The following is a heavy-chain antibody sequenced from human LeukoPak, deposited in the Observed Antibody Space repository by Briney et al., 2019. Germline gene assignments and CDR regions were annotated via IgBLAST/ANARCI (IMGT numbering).Heavy chain of an antibody. CDR1: GFTVSSNY. Sequence: GGSLRLSCAASGFTVSSNYMSWVRQAPGKGLEWVSYISSSGSTIYYADSVKGRFTISRDNAKNSLYLQMNSLRAEDTAVYYCARGMSYYDSSGYYYGGGQGTLVTVSS. J-gene: IGHJ4*02. V-gene: IGHV3-11*04. CDR2: ISSSGSTI. CDR3: ARGMSYYDSSGYYYG. D-gene: IGHD3-22*01.